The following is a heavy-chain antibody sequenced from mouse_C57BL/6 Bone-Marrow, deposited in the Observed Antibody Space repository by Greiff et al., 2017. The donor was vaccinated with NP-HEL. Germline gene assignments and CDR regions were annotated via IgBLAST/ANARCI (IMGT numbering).Heavy chain of an antibody. Sequence: VQLVESGAELARPGASVKLSCKASGYTFTSYGISWVKQRTGQGLEWIGEIYPRSGNTYYNEKFKGKATLTADKSSSTAYMELRSLTSEDSAVYFCARGRGLLRYGYFDVWGTGTTVTVSS. CDR3: ARGRGLLRYGYFDV. J-gene: IGHJ1*03. CDR2: IYPRSGNT. D-gene: IGHD1-1*01. CDR1: GYTFTSYG. V-gene: IGHV1-81*01.